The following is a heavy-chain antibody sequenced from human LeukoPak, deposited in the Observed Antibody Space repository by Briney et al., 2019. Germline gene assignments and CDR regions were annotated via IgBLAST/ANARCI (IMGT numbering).Heavy chain of an antibody. CDR3: ARLSGSGWYASDY. J-gene: IGHJ4*02. CDR1: GGSISRGGYY. CDR2: IYYSGST. D-gene: IGHD6-19*01. Sequence: SPTLALTWPVSGGSISRGGYYLSWIRQPPREGLEWVGYIYYSGSTYYNPSLKSRVTISVDTSKNQFSLKLSSVTAADTAVYYCARLSGSGWYASDYWGQGTLVTVSS. V-gene: IGHV4-30-4*08.